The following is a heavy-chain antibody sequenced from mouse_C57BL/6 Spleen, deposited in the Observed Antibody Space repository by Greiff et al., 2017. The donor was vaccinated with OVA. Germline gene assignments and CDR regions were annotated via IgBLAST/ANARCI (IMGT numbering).Heavy chain of an antibody. Sequence: EVQLQESGPELVKPGASVKIPCKASGYTFTDYNMDWVKQSHGKSLEWIGDINPNNGGTIYNQKFKGKATLTVDKSSSTAYMELRSLTSEDTAVYYCARWAVVADWYFDVWGTGTTVTVSS. CDR3: ARWAVVADWYFDV. CDR2: INPNNGGT. D-gene: IGHD1-1*01. J-gene: IGHJ1*03. CDR1: GYTFTDYN. V-gene: IGHV1-18*01.